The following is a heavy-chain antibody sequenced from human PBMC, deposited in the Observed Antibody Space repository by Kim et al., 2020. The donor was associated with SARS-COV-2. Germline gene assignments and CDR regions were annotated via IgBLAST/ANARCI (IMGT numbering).Heavy chain of an antibody. CDR1: GYTFTSYG. CDR2: ISAYNGNT. Sequence: ASVKVSCKASGYTFTSYGISWVRQAPGQGLEWMGWISAYNGNTNYAQKLQGRVTMTTDTSTSTAYMELRSLRSDDTAVYYCARDDYDSSGGYYGMDVWGQGTTVTVSS. D-gene: IGHD3-22*01. CDR3: ARDDYDSSGGYYGMDV. J-gene: IGHJ6*02. V-gene: IGHV1-18*01.